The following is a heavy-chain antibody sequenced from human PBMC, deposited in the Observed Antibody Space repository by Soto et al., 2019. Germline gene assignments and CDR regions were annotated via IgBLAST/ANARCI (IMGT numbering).Heavy chain of an antibody. D-gene: IGHD3-3*01. CDR2: IYSTENT. J-gene: IGHJ4*02. V-gene: IGHV4-39*07. Sequence: SETLSLTCTVSGGSVSSNSYSWGWIRQSPGKGLEWIGTIYSTENTYYHPSLLSRVTISVDTSMSQFSLRLSSVTAADTAVYYCARSDFWSGYYTDYWGQGTLVTVSS. CDR3: ARSDFWSGYYTDY. CDR1: GGSVSSNSYS.